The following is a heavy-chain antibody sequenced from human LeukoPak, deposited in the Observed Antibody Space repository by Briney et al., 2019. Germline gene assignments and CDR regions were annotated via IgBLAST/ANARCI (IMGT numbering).Heavy chain of an antibody. J-gene: IGHJ4*02. V-gene: IGHV3-48*03. D-gene: IGHD5-12*01. Sequence: GGSLRLSRGASGFPFRNYEMNWVGQPPGEGLVWVSYIRGSGYTISYAGSVKGRFTISRDNAKQSLYLLMNGLRAEDTAVYYCATFIKWPTIDYWGQGTLVTVSS. CDR1: GFPFRNYE. CDR3: ATFIKWPTIDY. CDR2: IRGSGYTI.